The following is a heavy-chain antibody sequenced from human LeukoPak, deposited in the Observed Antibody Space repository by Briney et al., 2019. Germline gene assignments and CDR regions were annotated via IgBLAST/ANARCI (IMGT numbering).Heavy chain of an antibody. CDR3: ARGVRYKVFFDY. V-gene: IGHV4-59*05. Sequence: SETLSLTCLVSGGSMNSYFWSWIRQPAGKGLEWIGSIYYSGSTYYNPSLKSRVTISVDTSKNQFSLKLSSVTAADTAVYYCARGVRYKVFFDYWGQGTLVTVSS. CDR2: IYYSGST. J-gene: IGHJ4*02. D-gene: IGHD5-18*01. CDR1: GGSMNSYF.